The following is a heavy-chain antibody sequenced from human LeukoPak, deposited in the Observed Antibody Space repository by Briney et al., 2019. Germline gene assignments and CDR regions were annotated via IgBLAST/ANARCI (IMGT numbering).Heavy chain of an antibody. CDR1: GFTVSSSN. J-gene: IGHJ4*02. D-gene: IGHD3-22*01. Sequence: GGSLRLSCAVSGFTVSSSNMSWVRQAPGKGLEWVAFVYGDDNTYYADSVKGRFTISRDNSKNTLYLHMNSLRVDDTAVYFCAYYDSSGYYYGRLRYWGQGTPVTVSS. CDR3: AYYDSSGYYYGRLRY. V-gene: IGHV3-53*01. CDR2: VYGDDNT.